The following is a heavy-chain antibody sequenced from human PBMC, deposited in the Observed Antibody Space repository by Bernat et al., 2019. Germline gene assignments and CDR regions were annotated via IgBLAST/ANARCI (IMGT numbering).Heavy chain of an antibody. V-gene: IGHV4-61*01. J-gene: IGHJ6*03. CDR3: ARGVSFYYCMDV. D-gene: IGHD3-16*01. CDR1: GGSVSSGSYY. CDR2: SYYSGST. Sequence: QVQLQESGPGLVKPSETLSLTCTVSGGSVSSGSYYWSWIRQPPGKGLEGIGDSYYSGSTNYNPSLKSRVTISVDTSKNQFSLKLTSVTAADTDVYYCARGVSFYYCMDVWGKGTTVTVSS.